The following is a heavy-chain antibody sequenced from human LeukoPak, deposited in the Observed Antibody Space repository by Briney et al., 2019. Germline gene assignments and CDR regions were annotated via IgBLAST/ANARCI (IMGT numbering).Heavy chain of an antibody. J-gene: IGHJ4*02. CDR2: ISSSSSYI. D-gene: IGHD4-17*01. Sequence: GGSLRLSCAASGFTFSSYSMNWVRQAPGKGLEWVSSISSSSSYIYYADSVKGRFTISRDNAKNSLYLQMNSLRAEDTAEYYCARVGGTVTPDYWGQGTLVTVSS. V-gene: IGHV3-21*01. CDR1: GFTFSSYS. CDR3: ARVGGTVTPDY.